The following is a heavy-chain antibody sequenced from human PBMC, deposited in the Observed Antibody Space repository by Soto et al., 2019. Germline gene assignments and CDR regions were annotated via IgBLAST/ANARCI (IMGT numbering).Heavy chain of an antibody. J-gene: IGHJ4*02. CDR3: ARSPFLECN. D-gene: IGHD3-3*02. CDR2: ISSSGNTI. Sequence: RLSCAASGFTFSAYEMNWVRQAPGKGLEWVSYISSSGNTIYYADSVKGRFTISRDNAKNSLFLQMNSLRVEDTAFYYCARSPFLECNWAQGTLVTVSS. V-gene: IGHV3-48*03. CDR1: GFTFSAYE.